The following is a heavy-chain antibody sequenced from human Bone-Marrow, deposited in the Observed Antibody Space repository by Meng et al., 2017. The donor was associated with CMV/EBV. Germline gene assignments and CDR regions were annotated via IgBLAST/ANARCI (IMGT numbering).Heavy chain of an antibody. J-gene: IGHJ6*01. D-gene: IGHD3-3*01. Sequence: SETLSLTCTVSGGSISSSSYYWGWIRQPPGKGLEWIGSIYYSGSTYYNPSLKSRVTISVDTSKNQFSLKLSSVTAADTAVYYCAGGTKYDFWSGYYTSYYYYGMAVWGQGHTVNGAS. CDR3: AGGTKYDFWSGYYTSYYYYGMAV. V-gene: IGHV4-39*07. CDR1: GGSISSSSYY. CDR2: IYYSGST.